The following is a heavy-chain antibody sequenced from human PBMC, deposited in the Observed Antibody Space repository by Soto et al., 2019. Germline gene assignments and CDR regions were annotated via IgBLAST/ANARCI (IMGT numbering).Heavy chain of an antibody. CDR1: SGPSLSHN. J-gene: IGHJ6*02. CDR2: VYNTGGT. D-gene: IGHD3-10*01. V-gene: IGHV4-59*08. CDR3: AGQGIGLLHGLVDV. Sequence: QVQVQQSGPRLVKPSETLSLTCSVSSGPSLSHNWGWIRQSPGRGLQWIGYVYNTGGTSYNPSLKTRVTLSADTSTNHISLTLRSVTAADTAVYYCAGQGIGLLHGLVDVWGQGTTVSVSS.